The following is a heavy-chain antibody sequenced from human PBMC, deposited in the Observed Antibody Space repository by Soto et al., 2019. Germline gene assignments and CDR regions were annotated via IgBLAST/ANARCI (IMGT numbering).Heavy chain of an antibody. D-gene: IGHD6-13*01. CDR2: FDPEDGET. Sequence: GASVKVSCKVSGYTLTELSMHWVRQAPGKGLEWMGGFDPEDGETIYAQKFQGRVTMTEDTSTDTAYMELSSLRSEDTDVYYCATIGHAGSSWSDAFDIWGQGTMVTVSS. J-gene: IGHJ3*02. CDR3: ATIGHAGSSWSDAFDI. CDR1: GYTLTELS. V-gene: IGHV1-24*01.